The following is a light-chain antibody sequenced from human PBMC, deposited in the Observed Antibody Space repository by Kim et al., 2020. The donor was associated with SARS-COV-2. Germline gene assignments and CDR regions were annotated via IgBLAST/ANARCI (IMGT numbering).Light chain of an antibody. Sequence: DIQLTQSPSFLSASVGDRVTITCRASQGISSYLARYQQKPGKAPKLLIYAASTLQSGVPSRFSGSGSGTEFTLTISSLQPEDYATYYCQQLNSYPIIFGQGTRLEIK. V-gene: IGKV1-9*01. CDR2: AAS. CDR1: QGISSY. CDR3: QQLNSYPII. J-gene: IGKJ5*01.